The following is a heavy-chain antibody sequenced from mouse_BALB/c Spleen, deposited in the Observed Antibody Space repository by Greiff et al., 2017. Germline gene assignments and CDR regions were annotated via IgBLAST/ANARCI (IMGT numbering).Heavy chain of an antibody. D-gene: IGHD2-4*01. CDR3: ARVGYDYDGVY. V-gene: IGHV5-4*02. J-gene: IGHJ3*01. CDR1: GFTFSDYY. Sequence: EVQGVESGGGLVKPGGSLKLSCAASGFTFSDYYMYWVRQTPEKRLEWVATISDGGSYTYYPDSVKGRFTISRDNAKNNLYLQMSSLKSEDTAMYYCARVGYDYDGVYWGQGTLVTVSA. CDR2: ISDGGSYT.